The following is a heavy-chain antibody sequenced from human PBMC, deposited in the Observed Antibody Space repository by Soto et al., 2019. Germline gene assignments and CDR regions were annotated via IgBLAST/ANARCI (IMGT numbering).Heavy chain of an antibody. CDR1: GGSFSGYY. J-gene: IGHJ4*02. D-gene: IGHD5-12*01. V-gene: IGHV4-34*01. Sequence: QVQLQQWGAGLLKPSETLSLTCAVYGGSFSGYYWSWIRQPPGKGLEWIGEINHSGSTNYNPSLKSRVTISVDTSKNQFSLKLSSVTAADTAVYYCAIRDGYNPDYWGQGTLVTVSS. CDR2: INHSGST. CDR3: AIRDGYNPDY.